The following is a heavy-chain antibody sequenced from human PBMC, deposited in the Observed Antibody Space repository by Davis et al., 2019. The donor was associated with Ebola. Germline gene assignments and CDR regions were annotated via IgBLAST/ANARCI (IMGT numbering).Heavy chain of an antibody. CDR3: ARPGTAGTVDGFDI. Sequence: GESLKISCKASGYRFTNYWIGWVRQMPGRGLQWMGIIYPDDSETTYSPSFQGQISISADTSISTAYLQWSSLKASDTAMYYCARPGTAGTVDGFDIWGQGTMVTVSS. CDR2: IYPDDSET. D-gene: IGHD1-1*01. V-gene: IGHV5-51*01. J-gene: IGHJ3*02. CDR1: GYRFTNYW.